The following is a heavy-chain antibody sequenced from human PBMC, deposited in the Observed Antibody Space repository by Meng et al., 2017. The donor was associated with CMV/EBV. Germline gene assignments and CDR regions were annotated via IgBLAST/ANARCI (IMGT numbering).Heavy chain of an antibody. CDR3: ARLFEEYSSSSGRHYYYYGMDV. Sequence: GESLKISCAASGFTFSSYSMNWVRQAPGKGLEWVSSISSSSSYIYYADSVKGRFTISRDNAKNSLYLQMNSLRAEDTAVYYCARLFEEYSSSSGRHYYYYGMDVWGQGTTVTVSS. D-gene: IGHD6-6*01. J-gene: IGHJ6*02. CDR2: ISSSSSYI. V-gene: IGHV3-21*01. CDR1: GFTFSSYS.